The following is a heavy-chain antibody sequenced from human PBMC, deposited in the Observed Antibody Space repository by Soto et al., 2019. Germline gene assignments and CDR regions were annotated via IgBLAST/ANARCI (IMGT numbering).Heavy chain of an antibody. D-gene: IGHD6-13*01. CDR3: AKALPYEATEAAGNLDY. CDR1: GFTFSSYG. J-gene: IGHJ4*02. V-gene: IGHV3-30*18. Sequence: QVQLVESGGGVVQPGRSLRLSCAASGFTFSSYGMHWVRQAPGKGLEWVAVISYDGSNKYYADSVKGRFTISRDNSKNTLYLKMNFLRSEDTSVYYCAKALPYEATEAAGNLDYWGQGTLVTVSS. CDR2: ISYDGSNK.